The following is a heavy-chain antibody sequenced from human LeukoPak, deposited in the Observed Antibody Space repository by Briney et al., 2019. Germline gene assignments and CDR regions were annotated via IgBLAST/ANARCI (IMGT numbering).Heavy chain of an antibody. D-gene: IGHD3-22*01. J-gene: IGHJ4*02. CDR3: ARIFWGSSGYYFEY. CDR1: GFTLSRYW. CDR2: TKQDGSEK. V-gene: IGHV3-7*02. Sequence: SGGSLRLSCAASGFTLSRYWMTWVRQAPGKGLEWVANTKQDGSEKYYVDSVKGRFTISRDNAKNSLYLQMNSLRAEDTAVYYCARIFWGSSGYYFEYWGQGTLVTASS.